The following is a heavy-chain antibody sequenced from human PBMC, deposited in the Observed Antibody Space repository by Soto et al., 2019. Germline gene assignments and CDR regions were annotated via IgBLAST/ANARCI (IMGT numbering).Heavy chain of an antibody. CDR1: GGSFSGYY. CDR2: INHSGST. CDR3: ASGEFPPYCSSSSCYIPPNNYNGMDV. D-gene: IGHD2-2*02. V-gene: IGHV4-34*01. J-gene: IGHJ6*02. Sequence: PSETLSLTCAVYGGSFSGYYWSWIRQPPGKGLEWIGEINHSGSTNYNPSLKSRVTISVDTSKNQFSLKLSSVTAADTAVYYCASGEFPPYCSSSSCYIPPNNYNGMDVWGQGPTIDVPS.